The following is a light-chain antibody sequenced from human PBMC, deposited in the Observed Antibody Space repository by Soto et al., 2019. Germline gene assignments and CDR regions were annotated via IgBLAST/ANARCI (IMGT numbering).Light chain of an antibody. V-gene: IGKV3-15*01. CDR2: GAS. CDR3: QNYNNWPS. Sequence: EVVMTQSPATLSVSPGERATLSCRASQSVSSNLAWYQQKPGQAPRLLIYGASTRATGIPARFSGSGSGTEFTLTISSLQSEDLAVYHCQNYNNWPSFGGGTKV. J-gene: IGKJ4*01. CDR1: QSVSSN.